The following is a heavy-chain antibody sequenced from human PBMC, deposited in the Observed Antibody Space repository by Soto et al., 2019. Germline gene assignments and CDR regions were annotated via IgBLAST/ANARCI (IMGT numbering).Heavy chain of an antibody. V-gene: IGHV1-69*19. CDR2: IIPIFHST. CDR1: GDSFSSYT. CDR3: ARPSGLLGQYSALPEF. J-gene: IGHJ4*02. D-gene: IGHD5-12*01. Sequence: QVQLVQSGAEARKPGSSVKIPCTVSGDSFSSYTLTWVRQAPGQGLEWMGGIIPIFHSTIYSQRFKGRVTFTADDSTNTAYLQLTNLRFDDTAIYYCARPSGLLGQYSALPEFWGQGTLVSVSS.